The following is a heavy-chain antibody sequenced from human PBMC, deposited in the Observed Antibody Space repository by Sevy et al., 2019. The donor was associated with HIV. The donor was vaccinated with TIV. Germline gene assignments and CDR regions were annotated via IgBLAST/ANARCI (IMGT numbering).Heavy chain of an antibody. J-gene: IGHJ4*02. V-gene: IGHV3-23*01. CDR3: AKDRFRNYYESSGYSIFDY. D-gene: IGHD3-22*01. CDR2: ISGGGGRT. CDR1: GFTFNEYA. Sequence: GGSLRLSCGASGFTFNEYAMSWVRQAPGKGLEWVSGISGGGGRTDYEDSGKGRFTTSRDNSKNTQYLQMNSLRADDTAVYYCAKDRFRNYYESSGYSIFDYWGQGTLVTVSS.